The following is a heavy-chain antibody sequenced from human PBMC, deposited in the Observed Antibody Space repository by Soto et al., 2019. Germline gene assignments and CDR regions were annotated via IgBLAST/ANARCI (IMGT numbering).Heavy chain of an antibody. V-gene: IGHV1-69*13. CDR1: GGTFSSYA. CDR3: ARDQRSGYSHQGGMDV. CDR2: IIPIFGTA. D-gene: IGHD5-18*01. J-gene: IGHJ6*02. Sequence: SVKVSCKASGGTFSSYAISWVRQAPGQGLEWMGGIIPIFGTANYAQKFQGRVTITADESTSTAYMELSSLRSEDTAVYYCARDQRSGYSHQGGMDVWGQGTTVTV.